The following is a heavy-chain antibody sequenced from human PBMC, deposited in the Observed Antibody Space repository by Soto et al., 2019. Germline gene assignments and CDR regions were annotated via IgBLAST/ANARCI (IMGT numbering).Heavy chain of an antibody. V-gene: IGHV3-15*01. Sequence: GGSLRLSCAASGFTFSNAWMSWVRQAPGKGLEWVGRIKSKTDGGTTDYAAPVKGRFTISRDDSKNTLYLQMNSLKTEDTAVYYCTTDNPLRYFDWFRWRYGMDVWGQGTTVTVSS. CDR1: GFTFSNAW. D-gene: IGHD3-9*01. CDR3: TTDNPLRYFDWFRWRYGMDV. CDR2: IKSKTDGGTT. J-gene: IGHJ6*02.